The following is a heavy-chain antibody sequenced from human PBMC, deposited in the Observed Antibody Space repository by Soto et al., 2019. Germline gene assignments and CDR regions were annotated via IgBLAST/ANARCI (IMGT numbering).Heavy chain of an antibody. CDR1: GYSFTSYW. J-gene: IGHJ6*02. CDR3: ARRRGGSTRNYYYYGMDV. V-gene: IGHV5-10-1*01. D-gene: IGHD2-2*01. CDR2: IDPSDSYT. Sequence: PGESLKISCKGSGYSFTSYWISWVRQMPGKGLEWMGRIDPSDSYTNYSPSFQGHVTISADKSISTAYLQWSSLKASDTAMYYCARRRGGSTRNYYYYGMDVWGQGTMVTVSS.